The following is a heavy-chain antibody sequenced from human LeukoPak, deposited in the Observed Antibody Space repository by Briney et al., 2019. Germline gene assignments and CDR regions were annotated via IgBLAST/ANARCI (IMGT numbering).Heavy chain of an antibody. CDR2: IYYSGST. D-gene: IGHD3-22*01. Sequence: SETLSLTCTVSGGSISSYYWSWIRRPPGKGLEWIGYIYYSGSTNYNPSLKSGVTISVDPSKNQFSLKLSSVTAADTAVYYCARGLYYYDSSGSDHYYYYYMDDWGKGTTVTVSS. J-gene: IGHJ6*03. CDR3: ARGLYYYDSSGSDHYYYYYMDD. V-gene: IGHV4-59*01. CDR1: GGSISSYY.